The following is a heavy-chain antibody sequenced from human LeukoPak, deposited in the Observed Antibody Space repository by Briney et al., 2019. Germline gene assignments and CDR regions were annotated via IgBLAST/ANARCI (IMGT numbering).Heavy chain of an antibody. V-gene: IGHV3-48*02. CDR2: ISASSGTI. CDR3: ARERKYYDILTAYSRPVAAPDY. D-gene: IGHD3-9*01. Sequence: PGESLRLSCATSGFTFSIYSMNWVRQAPGKGLEWVSYISASSGTIYYADSVRGRFTISRDNAKSLLYLQMNSLRDEDTAVYYCARERKYYDILTAYSRPVAAPDYWGQGTLVTVSS. J-gene: IGHJ4*02. CDR1: GFTFSIYS.